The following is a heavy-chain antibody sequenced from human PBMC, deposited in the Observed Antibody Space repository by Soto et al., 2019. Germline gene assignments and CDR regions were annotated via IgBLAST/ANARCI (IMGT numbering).Heavy chain of an antibody. D-gene: IGHD4-17*01. CDR2: INAGNGNT. J-gene: IGHJ6*02. CDR1: GYTFTSYA. Sequence: GASVKVSCKASGYTFTSYAMHWVRQAPGQRLEWMGWINAGNGNTKYSQKFQGRVTITRDTSASTAYMELSGLRSEDTAVYYCARDRASDYGDYYGMDVWGQGTTVTVSS. V-gene: IGHV1-3*01. CDR3: ARDRASDYGDYYGMDV.